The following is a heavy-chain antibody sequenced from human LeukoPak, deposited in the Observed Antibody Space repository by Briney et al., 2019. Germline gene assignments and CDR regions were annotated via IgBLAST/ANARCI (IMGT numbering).Heavy chain of an antibody. J-gene: IGHJ3*02. D-gene: IGHD4-17*01. Sequence: SVTVSCKASGGTFSSYAISWVRQAPGQGLEWMGGIIPIFGTANYAQKFQGRVTITADKSTSTAYMELSSLRSEDTAVYYCAREASYGAYVGAFDIWGQGTMVTVSS. CDR3: AREASYGAYVGAFDI. V-gene: IGHV1-69*06. CDR1: GGTFSSYA. CDR2: IIPIFGTA.